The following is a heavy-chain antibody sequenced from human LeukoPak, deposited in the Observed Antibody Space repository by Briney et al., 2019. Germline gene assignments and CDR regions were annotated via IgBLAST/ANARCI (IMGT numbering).Heavy chain of an antibody. CDR2: IKQDGSEK. CDR1: GFTFSSYW. CDR3: ARGXGLGPYCSSTSCYFAFDX. V-gene: IGHV3-7*01. J-gene: IGHJ3*02. Sequence: GGSLRLSCAASGFTFSSYWMSWVRQAPGKGLEWVANIKQDGSEKYYVDSVKGRFTISRDNAKNSLYLQMNSLRAEDTAVYYCARGXGLGPYCSSTSCYFAFDXXGQGXXXTV. D-gene: IGHD2-2*01.